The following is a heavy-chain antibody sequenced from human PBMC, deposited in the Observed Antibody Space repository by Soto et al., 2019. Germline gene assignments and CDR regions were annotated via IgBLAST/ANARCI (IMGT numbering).Heavy chain of an antibody. V-gene: IGHV3-20*04. J-gene: IGHJ4*02. D-gene: IGHD6-19*01. CDR2: INWNGGST. Sequence: GGSLRLSCAASGFTFDDYGMSWVRQAPGKGLEWVSGINWNGGSTGYADSVKGRFTISRDNAKNSLYLQMNSLRAEDTALYYCARVFDYSSGWLHYFDYWGQGTLVTVSS. CDR3: ARVFDYSSGWLHYFDY. CDR1: GFTFDDYG.